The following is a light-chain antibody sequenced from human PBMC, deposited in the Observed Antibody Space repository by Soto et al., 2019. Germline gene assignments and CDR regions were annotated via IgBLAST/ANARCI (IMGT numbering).Light chain of an antibody. CDR3: QQYYLTQS. CDR1: RSLFFSPARKDF. V-gene: IGKV4-1*01. CDR2: WAS. J-gene: IGKJ1*01. Sequence: EIVLTQSPESLAVSLGERATINCKSSRSLFFSPARKDFLGWFQKKPGQPPKLLIYWASTRASGVPERFVGSGSGTYFTLAITRLQAEDVGVYYCQQYYLTQSFGQGTKVEI.